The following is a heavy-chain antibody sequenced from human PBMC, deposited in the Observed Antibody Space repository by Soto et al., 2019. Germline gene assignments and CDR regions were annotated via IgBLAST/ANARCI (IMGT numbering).Heavy chain of an antibody. CDR2: IYTSGST. D-gene: IGHD4-17*01. J-gene: IGHJ6*02. Sequence: PSETLSLTCTVSGGSISNYYWTWIRQPAGKGLEWIGRIYTSGSTNYNPSLKSRVTMSVDTSKNQFSLNLRSVTAADTAVYYCAREGYSDTDSYYQTLDVWGQGTTVTVSS. V-gene: IGHV4-4*07. CDR3: AREGYSDTDSYYQTLDV. CDR1: GGSISNYY.